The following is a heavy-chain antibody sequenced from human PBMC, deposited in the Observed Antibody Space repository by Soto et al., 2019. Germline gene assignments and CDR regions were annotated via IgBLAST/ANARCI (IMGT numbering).Heavy chain of an antibody. Sequence: SETLSLTCTVSGGSISSGDYYWSWIRQPPGKGLEWIGYIYYSGSTYYNPSLKSRVTISLDTSKNQFSLKLSSVTAADTAVYYCARGGIYYHSSGYYYYWGQGTLVTVSS. CDR2: IYYSGST. CDR1: GGSISSGDYY. D-gene: IGHD3-22*01. J-gene: IGHJ4*02. V-gene: IGHV4-30-4*01. CDR3: ARGGIYYHSSGYYYY.